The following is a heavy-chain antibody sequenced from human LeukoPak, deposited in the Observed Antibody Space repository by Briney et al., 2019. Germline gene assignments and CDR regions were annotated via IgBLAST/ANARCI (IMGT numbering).Heavy chain of an antibody. CDR3: SKNRGDYGGDY. Sequence: PGGSLRLSCAASGFTFSSYTMIWVRQAPGKGLEWVSSISSRGTYIYYADSLKSRFTISRNNAENSLYLQMNSLRAEDTAVYYCSKNRGDYGGDYGGQGPLVTVSS. CDR1: GFTFSSYT. V-gene: IGHV3-21*01. D-gene: IGHD4-17*01. CDR2: ISSRGTYI. J-gene: IGHJ4*02.